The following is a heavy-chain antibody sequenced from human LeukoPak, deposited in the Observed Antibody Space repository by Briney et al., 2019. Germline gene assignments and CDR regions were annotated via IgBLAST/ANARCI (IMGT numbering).Heavy chain of an antibody. J-gene: IGHJ4*02. CDR1: GGSISSSSYY. CDR3: ARHAGPNRWELPDY. D-gene: IGHD1-26*01. Sequence: KPSETLSLTCTVSGGSISSSSYYWGWIRQPPGKGLEWIGSIYYSGSTYYNPSLKSRVTISVDTSKNQFSLKLSSVTAADTAVYYCARHAGPNRWELPDYWGQGTLVTVSS. CDR2: IYYSGST. V-gene: IGHV4-39*01.